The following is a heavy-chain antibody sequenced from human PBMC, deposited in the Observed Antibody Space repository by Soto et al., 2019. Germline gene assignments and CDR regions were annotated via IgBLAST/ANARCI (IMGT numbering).Heavy chain of an antibody. CDR3: ARDPQRRDGYNFDS. V-gene: IGHV3-11*01. CDR2: ITKGGETT. CDR1: GFIFTGYS. J-gene: IGHJ4*02. D-gene: IGHD5-12*01. Sequence: QVQLVESGGGLVEPGGSLRLSCAASGFIFTGYSLTWIRQAPGKGLEWISYITKGGETTQHADSVKGRFTISRDNAKKVLFLQMNSLRAEDTAVYYCARDPQRRDGYNFDSWGRGTLVTVSS.